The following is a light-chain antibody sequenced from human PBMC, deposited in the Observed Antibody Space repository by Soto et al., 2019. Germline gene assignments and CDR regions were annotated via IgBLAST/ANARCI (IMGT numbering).Light chain of an antibody. CDR2: EVS. CDR3: SSYTSSYTVV. J-gene: IGLJ2*01. Sequence: QSALTQPASVSGSPGQSITISCTGTSGDVGDYKYVSWYQQHPGKAPKLMICEVSNRLSGVSNRFSGSKSGNTASLTISGLQAEDEADYYCSSYTSSYTVVFGGGTKVTVL. CDR1: SGDVGDYKY. V-gene: IGLV2-14*01.